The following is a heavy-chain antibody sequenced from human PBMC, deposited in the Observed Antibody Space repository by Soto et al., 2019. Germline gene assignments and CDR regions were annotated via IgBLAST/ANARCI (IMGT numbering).Heavy chain of an antibody. J-gene: IGHJ3*02. CDR2: ISSNGGST. D-gene: IGHD2-21*02. CDR3: ARNYGGNSYAFDI. Sequence: GSLRLSCAACGFTFSRYAMHWVRQAPGKGLEYVSVISSNGGSTYYANSVKGRFTISRDNSKNTLYLQMGSLRAEDMAMYYCARNYGGNSYAFDIWGQGTMVTVSS. V-gene: IGHV3-64*01. CDR1: GFTFSRYA.